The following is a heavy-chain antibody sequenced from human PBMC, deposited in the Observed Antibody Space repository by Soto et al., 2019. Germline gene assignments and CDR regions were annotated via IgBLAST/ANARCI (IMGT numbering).Heavy chain of an antibody. CDR3: ASSYGSGYRAFDY. Sequence: QVQLVQSGAEVKRPGSSVKVSCKASGDTLTFYSINWVRQSPGLGLEWMGRINPILSMSNYAQRIQGRVTMTADKSTSTAYMELSSLRSVDTAIYYCASSYGSGYRAFDYWGQGALVTVSS. CDR1: GDTLTFYS. V-gene: IGHV1-69*02. D-gene: IGHD3-10*01. J-gene: IGHJ4*02. CDR2: INPILSMS.